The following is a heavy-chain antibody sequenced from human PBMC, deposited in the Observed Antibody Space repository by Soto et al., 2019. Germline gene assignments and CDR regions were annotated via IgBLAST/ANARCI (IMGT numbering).Heavy chain of an antibody. CDR3: TRQRAAAGSPNWFDT. J-gene: IGHJ5*02. CDR2: IIPIFGTA. D-gene: IGHD6-13*01. V-gene: IGHV1-69*13. Sequence: SVKVSCKASGGTFSSYAISWVRQAPGQGLEWMGGIIPIFGTANYAQKFQGRVTITADESTSTAYMELSSLRSEDTAVYYCTRQRAAAGSPNWFDTWGQGTLVTVSS. CDR1: GGTFSSYA.